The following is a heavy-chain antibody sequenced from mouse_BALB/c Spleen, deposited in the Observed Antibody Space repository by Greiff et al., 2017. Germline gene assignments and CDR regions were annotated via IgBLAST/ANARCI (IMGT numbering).Heavy chain of an antibody. Sequence: QVQLQQSGAELVRPGSSVKISCKASGYAFSSYWMNWVKQRPGQGLEWIGQIYPGDGDTNYNGKFKGKATLTADKSSSTAYMQLSSLTSEDSAVYFCARPSIYYDYDDGVFAYWGQGTLVTVSA. D-gene: IGHD2-4*01. CDR3: ARPSIYYDYDDGVFAY. CDR1: GYAFSSYW. V-gene: IGHV1-80*01. CDR2: IYPGDGDT. J-gene: IGHJ3*01.